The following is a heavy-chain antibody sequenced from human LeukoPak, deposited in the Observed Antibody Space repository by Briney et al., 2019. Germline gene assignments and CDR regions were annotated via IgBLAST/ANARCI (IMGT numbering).Heavy chain of an antibody. CDR3: ATERSGSFPT. J-gene: IGHJ4*02. CDR2: IKSKTDGGTR. V-gene: IGHV3-15*01. CDR1: GFTCSDAW. D-gene: IGHD1-26*01. Sequence: GWSLRLSCAASGFTCSDAWMNWVRQVPGKGLEWVALIKSKTDGGTRDHAAPVKGRFTISRDDSKNTLYLQMNSLQTEDTAVYYCATERSGSFPTWGQGTLVTVSS.